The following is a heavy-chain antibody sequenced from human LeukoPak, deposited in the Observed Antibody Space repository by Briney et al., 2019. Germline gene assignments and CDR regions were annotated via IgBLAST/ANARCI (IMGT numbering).Heavy chain of an antibody. CDR3: ASSYYYDSSGFPPTGGAFDI. CDR2: IYTSGST. J-gene: IGHJ3*02. Sequence: PSQTLSLTCTVSGGSISSGSYYWSWIRQPAGKGLEWIGRIYTSGSTNYNPSLKSRVTISVDTSKNQFSLKLSSVTAADTAVYYCASSYYYDSSGFPPTGGAFDIWGQGTMVTVSS. V-gene: IGHV4-61*02. CDR1: GGSISSGSYY. D-gene: IGHD3-22*01.